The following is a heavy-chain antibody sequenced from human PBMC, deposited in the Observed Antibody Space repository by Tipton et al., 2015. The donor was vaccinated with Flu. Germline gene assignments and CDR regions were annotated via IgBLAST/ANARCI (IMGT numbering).Heavy chain of an antibody. V-gene: IGHV1-18*04. Sequence: QSGAEVKKPGASVKVSCKASGYTFTSYGISWVRQAPGQGLEWMGWISAYNGNTNYAQKLQGRVTMTTGSSTSTAYMELRSLRSDDTAVYYCARREIPASNGGAFDIWGQGTMVTVSS. CDR2: ISAYNGNT. CDR1: GYTFTSYG. J-gene: IGHJ3*02. D-gene: IGHD2-2*01. CDR3: ARREIPASNGGAFDI.